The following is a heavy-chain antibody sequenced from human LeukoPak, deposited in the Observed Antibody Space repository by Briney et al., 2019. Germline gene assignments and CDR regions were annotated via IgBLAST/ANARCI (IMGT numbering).Heavy chain of an antibody. D-gene: IGHD6-13*01. CDR3: ARVGYSSSWYQTDYYYYRDV. J-gene: IGHJ6*03. CDR1: GYTFTSYD. Sequence: ASVKVSCKASGYTFTSYDINWVRQATGQGLEWMGWMNPNSGNTGYAQKFQGRVTITRNTSISTAYMELSSLRSEDTAVYYCARVGYSSSWYQTDYYYYRDVWGKGTTVTVSS. V-gene: IGHV1-8*03. CDR2: MNPNSGNT.